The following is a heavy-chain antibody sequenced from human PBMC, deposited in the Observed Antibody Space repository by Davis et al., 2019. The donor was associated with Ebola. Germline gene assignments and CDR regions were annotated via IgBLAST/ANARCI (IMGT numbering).Heavy chain of an antibody. D-gene: IGHD1-26*01. Sequence: MPSETLSLTCAVYGWSFSGYYWSWIRQPPGKGLEWIGEINHSGSTNYNPSLKSRVTISVDASKNQFSLKLSSVTAADMAVYYCARVVGATTALLDYWGQGTLVTVSS. CDR2: INHSGST. CDR1: GWSFSGYY. V-gene: IGHV4-34*01. CDR3: ARVVGATTALLDY. J-gene: IGHJ4*02.